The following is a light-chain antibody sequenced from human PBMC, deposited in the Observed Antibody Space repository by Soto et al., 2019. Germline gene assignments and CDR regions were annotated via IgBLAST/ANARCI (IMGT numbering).Light chain of an antibody. V-gene: IGLV1-44*01. J-gene: IGLJ2*01. CDR1: SYNIGSNT. CDR2: SNN. CDR3: AAWDDSLNGLVV. Sequence: QSMLTQPPSASGTPGQRVTISCSGSSYNIGSNTVNWYQQLPGTAPKLLIYSNNQRPSGVPDRFSGSKSGTSASLAISGLQSEDEADYYCAAWDDSLNGLVVFGGGTKLTVL.